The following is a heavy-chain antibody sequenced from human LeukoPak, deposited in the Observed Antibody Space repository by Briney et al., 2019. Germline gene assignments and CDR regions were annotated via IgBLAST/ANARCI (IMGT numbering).Heavy chain of an antibody. CDR1: GYTGIELS. J-gene: IGHJ3*02. Sequence: ASVKVSCKLSGYTGIELSMHWVRQVPGKGLEWMGGFDPEDGETKYAQKFQGRVTMTEDTSTDTAYMELSRLTSEDTAVYDCATLTISGVVTYASLIWGRGTLVTVSS. V-gene: IGHV1-24*01. CDR2: FDPEDGET. CDR3: ATLTISGVVTYASLI. D-gene: IGHD3-3*01.